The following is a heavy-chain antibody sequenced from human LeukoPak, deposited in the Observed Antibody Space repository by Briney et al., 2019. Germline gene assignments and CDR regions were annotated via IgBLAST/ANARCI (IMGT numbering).Heavy chain of an antibody. V-gene: IGHV3-30*19. CDR1: AFRFSDYN. Sequence: PGGSLRLSCAASAFRFSDYNMNWVRQAPGKGLEWVAVISYDGSNKYYADSVKGRFTISRDNSKNTLYLQINSLRAEDTAVYYCARGGSLVGATTRAFDIWGQGTMVTVSS. D-gene: IGHD1-26*01. CDR3: ARGGSLVGATTRAFDI. J-gene: IGHJ3*02. CDR2: ISYDGSNK.